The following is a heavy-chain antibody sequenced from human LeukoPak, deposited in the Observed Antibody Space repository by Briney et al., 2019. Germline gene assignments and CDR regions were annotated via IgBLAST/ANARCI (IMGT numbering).Heavy chain of an antibody. V-gene: IGHV1-46*01. CDR3: ARDRIAAAGKTRNWFDP. J-gene: IGHJ5*02. CDR2: INPSGGST. D-gene: IGHD6-13*01. CDR1: GYTFTSYY. Sequence: ASVKVSCKASGYTFTSYYMHWVRQAPGQGLEWMGIINPSGGSTSYAQKFQGRVTMTRDTSISTAYMELSRLRSDDTAVYYCARDRIAAAGKTRNWFDPWGQGTLVTVSS.